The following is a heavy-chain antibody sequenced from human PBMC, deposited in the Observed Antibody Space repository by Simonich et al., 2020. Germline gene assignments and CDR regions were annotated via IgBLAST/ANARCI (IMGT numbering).Heavy chain of an antibody. V-gene: IGHV3-7*01. CDR1: GFTFSSYW. J-gene: IGHJ4*02. CDR3: ARDREVYGSGSYYNY. D-gene: IGHD3-10*01. Sequence: EVQLVESGGGLVQPGGSLRLSCAASGFTFSSYWMGWVRQAPGKGLGWVANKKQDGTEKHYVDSVKSRFTITRDNAKNSLYLQMNSLRAEDTAVYYCARDREVYGSGSYYNYWGQGTLVTVSS. CDR2: KKQDGTEK.